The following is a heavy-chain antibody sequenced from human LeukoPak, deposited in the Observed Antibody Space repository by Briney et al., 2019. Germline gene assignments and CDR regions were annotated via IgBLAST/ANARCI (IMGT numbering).Heavy chain of an antibody. CDR2: INHSGST. CDR3: ARRMVWYYYMDV. V-gene: IGHV4-34*01. D-gene: IGHD2-8*01. CDR1: GGSFSGYY. Sequence: SETLSLTCAVYGGSFSGYYWSWIRQPPGKGLEWIGEINHSGSTNYNPSLKSRVTISVDTSKNQFSLKLSSVTAAGTAVYYCARRMVWYYYMDVWGKGTTVTVSS. J-gene: IGHJ6*03.